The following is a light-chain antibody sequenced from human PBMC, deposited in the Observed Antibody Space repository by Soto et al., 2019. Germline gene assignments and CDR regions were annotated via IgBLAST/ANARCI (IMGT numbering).Light chain of an antibody. CDR3: SSYTGTNNFVL. J-gene: IGLJ2*01. CDR1: KTDIGGHKY. CDR2: EVS. Sequence: QSALTQPPSASGSPGQSVTISCTGTKTDIGGHKYVSWYQHHPGKAPKLLIYEVSERPSGVPDRFSGSKSGNAASLTVSGLQADDEAMYYCSSYTGTNNFVLFGGGTQLTVL. V-gene: IGLV2-8*01.